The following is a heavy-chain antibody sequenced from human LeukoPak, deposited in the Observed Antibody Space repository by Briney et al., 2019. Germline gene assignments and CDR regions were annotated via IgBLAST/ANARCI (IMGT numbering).Heavy chain of an antibody. V-gene: IGHV4-61*02. J-gene: IGHJ4*02. D-gene: IGHD5-12*01. CDR2: IYTSGST. CDR3: ARGRGWLPYYFDY. CDR1: GGSISSGSYY. Sequence: SETLSLTCTVSGGSISSGSYYWSWIRQPAGKGLEWIGRIYTSGSTNYNPSLKSRVTISVDTSKNQFSLKLSSVTAADTAVYYCARGRGWLPYYFDYWGQGTLVTVSS.